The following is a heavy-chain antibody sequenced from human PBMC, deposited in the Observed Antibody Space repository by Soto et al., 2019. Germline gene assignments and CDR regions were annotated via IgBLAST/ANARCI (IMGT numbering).Heavy chain of an antibody. D-gene: IGHD3-22*01. Sequence: GGSLRLSCAASGFTFSNYAMSWVRQAPGKGLEWVSAISGSGGSTYYADSVRGRITISRDNSKDTVYLQMNSLSADDTAVYYCARDSPYDSSGYKLDYWGQGTLVTVSS. V-gene: IGHV3-23*01. CDR2: ISGSGGST. CDR3: ARDSPYDSSGYKLDY. CDR1: GFTFSNYA. J-gene: IGHJ4*02.